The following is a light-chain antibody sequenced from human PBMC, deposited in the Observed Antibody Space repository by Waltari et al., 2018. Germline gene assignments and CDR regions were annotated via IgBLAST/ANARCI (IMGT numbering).Light chain of an antibody. V-gene: IGLV5-45*03. CDR3: MIWRSGASE. CDR1: SGLHVANHR. CDR2: YKSDSDK. Sequence: QAVLTQPSSLSASPGASASLPCTLRSGLHVANHRLYWNRQQPRSPPQYLLRYKSDSDKQQGSGVPRRFSGSKDASANAGILLISGLQSEDEADYYCMIWRSGASEFGGGTKLTVL. J-gene: IGLJ2*01.